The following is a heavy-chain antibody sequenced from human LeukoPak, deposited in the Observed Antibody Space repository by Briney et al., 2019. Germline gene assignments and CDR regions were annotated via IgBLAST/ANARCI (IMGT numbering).Heavy chain of an antibody. CDR1: GGSISTYY. J-gene: IGHJ4*02. Sequence: SETLSLTCTVSGGSISTYYWTWIRQPPGKGLEWIGYIYYSGSTNYNPSLKSRVTISVDTSKNQFSLKLNSVTAADTAVYYCARLIVGATYEDWGQGTLVTVSS. CDR2: IYYSGST. V-gene: IGHV4-59*08. CDR3: ARLIVGATYED. D-gene: IGHD1-26*01.